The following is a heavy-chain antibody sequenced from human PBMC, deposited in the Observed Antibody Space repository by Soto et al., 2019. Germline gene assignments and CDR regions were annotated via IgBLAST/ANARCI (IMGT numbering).Heavy chain of an antibody. CDR2: IIPIVGTA. CDR1: GGTFSSYA. J-gene: IGHJ4*02. D-gene: IGHD2-21*01. Sequence: QVQLVQSGAEVKKPGSSVKVSCKASGGTFSSYAISWVRQAPGQGLEWMGGIIPIVGTANYAQKFQGRVTISSDNSTRPAYMRVSSLRSEDMAVYYCARARGRLLQGGGLDYRRQGTLVTVSS. CDR3: ARARGRLLQGGGLDY. V-gene: IGHV1-69*14.